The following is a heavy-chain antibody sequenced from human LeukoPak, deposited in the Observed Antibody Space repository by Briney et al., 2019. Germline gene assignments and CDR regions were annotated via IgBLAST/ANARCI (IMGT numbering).Heavy chain of an antibody. D-gene: IGHD3-16*01. CDR3: AKGRGPNYAYVDGY. J-gene: IGHJ4*02. CDR1: GFTFSSYG. V-gene: IGHV3-23*01. Sequence: PGGSLRLSCAASGFTFSSYGMSWVRQAPGKGLEWVSAISGSGGSTYYADSVKGRFTISRDSSKNTLYLQMNNLRAEDTAVYYCAKGRGPNYAYVDGYWGQGTLVTVSS. CDR2: ISGSGGST.